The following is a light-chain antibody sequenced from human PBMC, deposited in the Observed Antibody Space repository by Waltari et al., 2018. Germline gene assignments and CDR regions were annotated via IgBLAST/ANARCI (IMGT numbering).Light chain of an antibody. J-gene: IGLJ3*02. Sequence: QSALTQPASVSGSPGQSITISCTGTISDVGGFNSVSWYQVHPGQAPRVMIYDVINRPSGFSDRFSASKSGNTASLTISGLQAEDEGDYYCSSQSTNSVVLFGGGTKLTVL. CDR2: DVI. CDR1: ISDVGGFNS. CDR3: SSQSTNSVVL. V-gene: IGLV2-14*03.